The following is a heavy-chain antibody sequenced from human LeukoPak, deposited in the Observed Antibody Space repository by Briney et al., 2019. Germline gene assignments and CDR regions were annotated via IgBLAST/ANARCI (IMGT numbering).Heavy chain of an antibody. V-gene: IGHV3-53*01. CDR1: GFTVSSNY. D-gene: IGHD4-17*01. CDR3: ARGLDYGDYFDY. Sequence: SGGSLRLSCAASGFTVSSNYMSWVRQAPGKGLEWVSLFYSVGSTYYADSVKGRFTISRDNSKNTLYLQMNSLRAEDTAVYYCARGLDYGDYFDYWGQETLVTVSS. CDR2: FYSVGST. J-gene: IGHJ4*02.